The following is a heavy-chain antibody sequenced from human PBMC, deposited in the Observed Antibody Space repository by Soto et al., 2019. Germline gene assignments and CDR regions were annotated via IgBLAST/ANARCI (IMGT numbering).Heavy chain of an antibody. J-gene: IGHJ3*02. Sequence: GGSLRLSCAASGFTFSSYWMSWVRQAPGKGLEWVANIKQDGSEKYYVDSVKGRFTISRDNAKNSLYLQMNSLRAEDTAVYYCAREKLGYCSGGSCYSEPGDAFDIWGQGTMVTVSS. D-gene: IGHD2-15*01. CDR3: AREKLGYCSGGSCYSEPGDAFDI. V-gene: IGHV3-7*01. CDR2: IKQDGSEK. CDR1: GFTFSSYW.